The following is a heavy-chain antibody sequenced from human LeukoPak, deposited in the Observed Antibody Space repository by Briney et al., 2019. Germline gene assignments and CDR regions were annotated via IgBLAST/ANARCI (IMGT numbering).Heavy chain of an antibody. V-gene: IGHV3-21*01. CDR2: ISSTSSYI. Sequence: PGGSLRLSCAASGFALSTYTMNWVRQAPGKGLEWVSSISSTSSYIYYADSVKGRFTISRDNAKNSLYLQMNNLRAEDTAVYYCATTYYYDSSGYYWGQGTLVTVSS. CDR3: ATTYYYDSSGYY. J-gene: IGHJ4*02. D-gene: IGHD3-22*01. CDR1: GFALSTYT.